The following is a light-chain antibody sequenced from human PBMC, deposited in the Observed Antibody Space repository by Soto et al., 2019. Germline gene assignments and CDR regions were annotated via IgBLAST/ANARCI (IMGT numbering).Light chain of an antibody. CDR3: QQSNSWPPIT. V-gene: IGKV3-11*01. CDR1: QSVSYY. Sequence: EIVLTQSPGTLSLSPGESATLSCRASQSVSYYLAWYQQKPGQAPRLLIYDAYSRATGVPARFSGSGSGTDFTLTISSLEPEDFALYYCQQSNSWPPITCGQGTRLEIK. CDR2: DAY. J-gene: IGKJ5*01.